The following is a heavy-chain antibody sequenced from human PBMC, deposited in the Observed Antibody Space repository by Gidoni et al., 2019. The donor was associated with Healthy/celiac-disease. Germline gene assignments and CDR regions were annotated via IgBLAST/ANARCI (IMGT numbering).Heavy chain of an antibody. Sequence: QVQLQQWGAGLLKPSETLSLTCAVYGGSFSGYYWSWIRQPPGKGLEWIGEINHSGSTNYNPSLKSRVTISVDTSKNQFSLKLSSVTAADTAVYYCARGRGRRYYGSGSYGMDVWGQGTTVTVSS. CDR3: ARGRGRRYYGSGSYGMDV. J-gene: IGHJ6*02. CDR2: INHSGST. CDR1: GGSFSGYY. D-gene: IGHD3-10*01. V-gene: IGHV4-34*01.